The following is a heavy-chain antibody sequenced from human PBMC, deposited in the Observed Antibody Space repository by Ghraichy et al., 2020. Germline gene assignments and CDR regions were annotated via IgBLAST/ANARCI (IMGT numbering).Heavy chain of an antibody. CDR1: GGSFSGYY. D-gene: IGHD2-2*01. V-gene: IGHV4-34*01. CDR3: ARSRGDNVVVVPAANTYYFDY. CDR2: INHSGST. J-gene: IGHJ4*02. Sequence: TLSLTCAVYGGSFSGYYWSWIRQPPGKGLEWIGEINHSGSTNYNPSLKSRVTISVDTSKNQFSLKLSSVTAADTAVYYCARSRGDNVVVVPAANTYYFDYWGQGTLVTVSS.